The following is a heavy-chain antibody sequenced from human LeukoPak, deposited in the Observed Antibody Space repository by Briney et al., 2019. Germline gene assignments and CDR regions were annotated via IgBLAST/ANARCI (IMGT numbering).Heavy chain of an antibody. J-gene: IGHJ4*02. V-gene: IGHV3-9*01. D-gene: IGHD2-2*01. CDR3: AKDQRSHFDY. CDR1: GFIFDDYA. Sequence: GGSLRLSCAASGFIFDDYAIHWVRQAPGKGLEWVSGISWNSGSIGYADSVKGRFTISRDNSKNTLYLQMNSLRAEDTAVYYCAKDQRSHFDYWGQGTLVTVSS. CDR2: ISWNSGSI.